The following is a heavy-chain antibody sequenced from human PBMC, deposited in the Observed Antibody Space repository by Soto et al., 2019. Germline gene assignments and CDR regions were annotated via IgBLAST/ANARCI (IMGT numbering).Heavy chain of an antibody. CDR2: TYYSGST. V-gene: IGHV4-59*01. J-gene: IGHJ6*03. Sequence: PSETLSLTCTVSGGSISSYYWSWIRQPPGKGLEWIGYTYYSGSTNYNPSLKSRVTISVDTSKNQFSLKLSSVTAADTAVYYCARDFCSGGSCYYYMDVWGKGTTVTVSS. D-gene: IGHD2-15*01. CDR1: GGSISSYY. CDR3: ARDFCSGGSCYYYMDV.